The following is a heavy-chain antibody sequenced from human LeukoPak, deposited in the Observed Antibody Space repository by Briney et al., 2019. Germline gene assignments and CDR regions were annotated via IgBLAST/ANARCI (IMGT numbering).Heavy chain of an antibody. D-gene: IGHD5-18*01. CDR1: GFTFSSYA. J-gene: IGHJ6*03. Sequence: GGSLRFSCAASGFTFSSYAMSWVRQAPGKGLEWVSAISGSGGSTYYADSVKGRFTISRDNSKNTLYLQMNSLRAEDTAVYYCAAAMDYYYYYMDVWGKGTTVTVSS. V-gene: IGHV3-23*01. CDR2: ISGSGGST. CDR3: AAAMDYYYYYMDV.